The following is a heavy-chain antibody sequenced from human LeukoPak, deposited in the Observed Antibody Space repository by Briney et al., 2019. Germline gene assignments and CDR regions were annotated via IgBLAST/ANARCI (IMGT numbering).Heavy chain of an antibody. CDR3: AKALVGATAHAFDI. CDR2: ISGGGST. J-gene: IGHJ3*02. CDR1: GFTFSNHN. Sequence: QPGGSLKLSCAASGFTFSNHNMYWVRRAPGKGLEWVPTISGGGSTYFADSVKGRFTISGDNSKKTLFLQMNSLRAEDTAVYYCAKALVGATAHAFDIWGQGTMVTVSS. D-gene: IGHD1-26*01. V-gene: IGHV3-23*01.